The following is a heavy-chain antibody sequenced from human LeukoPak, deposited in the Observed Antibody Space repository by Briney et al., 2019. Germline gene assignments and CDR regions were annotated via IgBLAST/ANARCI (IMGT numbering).Heavy chain of an antibody. CDR2: IRYDGSNK. CDR3: AKDLVPAAIFDSSWFDP. V-gene: IGHV3-30*02. D-gene: IGHD2-2*01. CDR1: GFTFSSYG. J-gene: IGHJ5*02. Sequence: GGSLRLSCAASGFTFSSYGMHWVRQAPGKGLEWVAFIRYDGSNKYYADSVKGRFTISRDNSKNTLYLQMNSLRAEDTAVYYCAKDLVPAAIFDSSWFDPWGQGTLVTVSS.